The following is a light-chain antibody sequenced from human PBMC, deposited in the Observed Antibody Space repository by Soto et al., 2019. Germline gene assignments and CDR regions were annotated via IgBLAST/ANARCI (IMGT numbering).Light chain of an antibody. CDR2: WAS. CDR3: QQYYSTPLT. V-gene: IGKV4-1*01. Sequence: DIVMTQSPDSLAVSLGERPTINCKSSQSVLYSSNNKNYLVWYQQKPGQPPKLLLYWASTRESGVPDRFSGSGSGTDFTLTISSLQAEDVAVYYCQQYYSTPLTFGGGTKVEIK. CDR1: QSVLYSSNNKNY. J-gene: IGKJ4*01.